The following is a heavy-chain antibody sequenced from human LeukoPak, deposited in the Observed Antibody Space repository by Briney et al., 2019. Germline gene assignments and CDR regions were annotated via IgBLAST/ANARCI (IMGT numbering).Heavy chain of an antibody. CDR3: ARRLTQYDCFDP. CDR2: TYYRSTWYN. CDR1: GDSVSSNSVT. J-gene: IGHJ5*02. D-gene: IGHD2-2*01. Sequence: SQTLSLTCAISGDSVSSNSVTWNWTRQSPSRGLEWLGRTYYRSTWYNDYAVSVSGRITVNPDTSKNQFSLHLNSVTPEDTAVYYCARRLTQYDCFDPWGQGILVTVSS. V-gene: IGHV6-1*01.